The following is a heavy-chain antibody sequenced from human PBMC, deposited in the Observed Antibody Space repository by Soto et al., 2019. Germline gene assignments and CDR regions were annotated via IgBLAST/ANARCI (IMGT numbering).Heavy chain of an antibody. D-gene: IGHD3-16*01. CDR1: GCSFTSYW. Sequence: GESLKISCKGSGCSFTSYWIGWVRQMPGKGLEWMGIIYPGDSDTRYSPSFQGQVTISADKSISTAYLQWSSLKASDTAMYYCARRGSRSTYGMDVWGQGTTVTVSS. CDR2: IYPGDSDT. V-gene: IGHV5-51*01. J-gene: IGHJ6*02. CDR3: ARRGSRSTYGMDV.